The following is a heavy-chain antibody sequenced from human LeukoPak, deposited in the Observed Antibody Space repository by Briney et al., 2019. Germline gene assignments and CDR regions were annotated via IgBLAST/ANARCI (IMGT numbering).Heavy chain of an antibody. CDR3: ARSWQLGYFDC. CDR1: GGSVSSGSYY. CDR2: IYYSGST. Sequence: PSETLSLTCTVSGGSVSSGSYYWSWIRQPPGKGLEWIGYIYYSGSTNYNPSLKSRVTISVDTSKNQFSLKLSSVTAADTAVYYCARSWQLGYFDCWGQGTLVTVSS. J-gene: IGHJ4*02. V-gene: IGHV4-61*01. D-gene: IGHD6-13*01.